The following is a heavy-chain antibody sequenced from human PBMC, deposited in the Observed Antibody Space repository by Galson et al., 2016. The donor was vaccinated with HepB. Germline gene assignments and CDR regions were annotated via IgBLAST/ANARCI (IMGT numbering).Heavy chain of an antibody. V-gene: IGHV3-11*04. CDR2: ISSSGSTM. J-gene: IGHJ4*02. D-gene: IGHD5-12*01. Sequence: SLRLSCAASGFTFSDYYMSWIRQAPGKGLEWVSYISSSGSTMFYADSVKGRFTISRDNARNSLFLQMNSLRADDTAVYYCARAVGYSGYDYVDYWGQGTLVTVSS. CDR3: ARAVGYSGYDYVDY. CDR1: GFTFSDYY.